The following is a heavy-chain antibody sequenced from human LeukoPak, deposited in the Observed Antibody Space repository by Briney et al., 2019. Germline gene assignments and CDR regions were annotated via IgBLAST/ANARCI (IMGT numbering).Heavy chain of an antibody. J-gene: IGHJ3*02. CDR2: IKSKTDGGTT. V-gene: IGHV3-15*01. CDR3: TTGLRFLEWLGFDAFDI. CDR1: GFTFSNAW. Sequence: PGGSLRLSCAASGFTFSNAWMSWVRQAPGKGLEWVGRIKSKTDGGTTDYAAPVKGRFTISRDDSKNTLYLQMNSLKTEDTAVYYCTTGLRFLEWLGFDAFDIWGQGTMVTVSS. D-gene: IGHD3-3*01.